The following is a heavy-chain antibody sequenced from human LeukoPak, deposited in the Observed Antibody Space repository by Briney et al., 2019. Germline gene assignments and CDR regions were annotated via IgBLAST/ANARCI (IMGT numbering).Heavy chain of an antibody. CDR2: ISAYNDNT. V-gene: IGHV1-18*01. CDR3: ARDVPGSIGTTARFDP. CDR1: GYTSSSYG. Sequence: ASVKVSFKSSGYTSSSYGISWIRQAPGQGLEWMGWISAYNDNTNYAQIFQGRVTMTTDTSTSTAYMELRSLRSDDTAVYYCARDVPGSIGTTARFDPWGQGTLVIVSS. J-gene: IGHJ5*02. D-gene: IGHD1-1*01.